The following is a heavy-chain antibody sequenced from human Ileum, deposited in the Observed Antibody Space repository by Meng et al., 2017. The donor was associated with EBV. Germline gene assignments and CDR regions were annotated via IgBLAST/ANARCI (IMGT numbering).Heavy chain of an antibody. Sequence: PGLVNPSEPPSLTCPLSGGSLSNNDYYWGWIRQPPGKGLEWIGTIYDGGNTYYHPSLKSRLTISVDTSRNQFSLKLSSVTAADTAVYYCATQNWNYEAGYWGQGTLVTVSS. CDR2: IYDGGNT. CDR1: GGSLSNNDYY. J-gene: IGHJ4*02. D-gene: IGHD1-7*01. V-gene: IGHV4-39*05. CDR3: ATQNWNYEAGY.